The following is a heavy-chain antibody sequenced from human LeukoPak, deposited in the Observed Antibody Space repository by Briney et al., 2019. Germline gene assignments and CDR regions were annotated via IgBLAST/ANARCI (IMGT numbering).Heavy chain of an antibody. CDR1: GGSISSSSYY. CDR3: ARGSFRVLLRFLEWLHYFDY. Sequence: SETLSLTCTVSGGSISSSSYYWGWIRQPPGKGLEWIGEINHSGSTNYNPSLKSRVTISVDTSKNQFSLKLSSVTAADTAVYYCARGSFRVLLRFLEWLHYFDYWGQGTLVTVSS. J-gene: IGHJ4*02. D-gene: IGHD3-3*01. V-gene: IGHV4-39*07. CDR2: INHSGST.